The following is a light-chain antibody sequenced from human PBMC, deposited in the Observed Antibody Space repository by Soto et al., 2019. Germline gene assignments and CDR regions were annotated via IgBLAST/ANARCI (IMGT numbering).Light chain of an antibody. Sequence: EIVLTQSPDILSLSPGERATLSCRASQSVRSSYLAWYQQRPGQAPRLLIYGASSRATGIPDRFSGAGSGTDFTLTISRLEPEDFGVYYCQQYGSSPGYTFGQGTKLEIK. CDR2: GAS. CDR3: QQYGSSPGYT. V-gene: IGKV3-20*01. J-gene: IGKJ2*01. CDR1: QSVRSSY.